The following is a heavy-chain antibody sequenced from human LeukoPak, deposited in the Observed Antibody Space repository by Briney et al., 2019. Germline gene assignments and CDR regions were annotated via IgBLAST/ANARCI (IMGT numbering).Heavy chain of an antibody. V-gene: IGHV1-18*01. J-gene: IGHJ6*03. CDR3: ARGHGSYYYYMDV. D-gene: IGHD3-10*01. CDR2: ISPYNGNT. Sequence: ASVKVSCKASGYTFTSYGFSWVRQAPGQGLEWMGWISPYNGNTNYAQNLQGRVTMTTGTSTSTAYMELSRLRSDDTAVYHCARGHGSYYYYMDVWGKGTTVTVSS. CDR1: GYTFTSYG.